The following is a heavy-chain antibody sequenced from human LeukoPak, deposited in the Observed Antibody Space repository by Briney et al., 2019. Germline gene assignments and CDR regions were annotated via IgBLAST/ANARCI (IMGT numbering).Heavy chain of an antibody. V-gene: IGHV3-64*01. Sequence: GGSLRLSCAASGFTFSSYAMHWVRQAPGKGLEYVSAISSNGGSTYYANSVKGRFTISRDNSKNTLYLQMNSLKTEDTAVYYCTTGGASHMVVVAPSDYWGQGTLVTVSS. J-gene: IGHJ4*02. CDR2: ISSNGGST. D-gene: IGHD2-21*02. CDR3: TTGGASHMVVVAPSDY. CDR1: GFTFSSYA.